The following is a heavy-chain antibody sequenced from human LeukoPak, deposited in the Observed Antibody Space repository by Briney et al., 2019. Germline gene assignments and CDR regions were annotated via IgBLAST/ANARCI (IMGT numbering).Heavy chain of an antibody. CDR3: AKDPSDYDSSGYYY. J-gene: IGHJ4*02. V-gene: IGHV3-23*01. CDR1: GFTFSSYA. Sequence: GGSLRLSCAASGFTFSSYAMSWARQAPGKGLGWVSAISGSGGSTYYADSVKGRFTISRDNSKNTLYLQMNSLRAEDTAVYYCAKDPSDYDSSGYYYWGQGTLVTVSS. CDR2: ISGSGGST. D-gene: IGHD3-22*01.